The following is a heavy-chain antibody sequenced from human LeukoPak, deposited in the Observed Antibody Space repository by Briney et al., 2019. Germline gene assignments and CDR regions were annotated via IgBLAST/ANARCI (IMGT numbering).Heavy chain of an antibody. V-gene: IGHV3-30*03. D-gene: IGHD6-19*01. Sequence: PGGSLRLSCAASGFTFSTFNMHWVRQAPGKGLEWVALISADESNKYYADSVKGRFTISRDNSKNTLYLQMNSLRAEETAVYYCARESSGWYRGPFDYWGQGTLVTVSS. CDR3: ARESSGWYRGPFDY. CDR1: GFTFSTFN. J-gene: IGHJ4*02. CDR2: ISADESNK.